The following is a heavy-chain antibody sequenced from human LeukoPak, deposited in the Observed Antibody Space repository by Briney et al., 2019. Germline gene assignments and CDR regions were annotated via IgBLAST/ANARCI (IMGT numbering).Heavy chain of an antibody. CDR1: GFTFSSYS. V-gene: IGHV3-48*04. CDR2: ISSSSSTI. CDR3: AKDPSGSYYNFDY. D-gene: IGHD1-26*01. Sequence: GGSLRLSCAASGFTFSSYSMNWVRQAPGKGLEWVSYISSSSSTIYYADSVKGRFTISRDNAKNTLYLQMNSLRAEDTAVYYCAKDPSGSYYNFDYWGQGTLVTVSS. J-gene: IGHJ4*02.